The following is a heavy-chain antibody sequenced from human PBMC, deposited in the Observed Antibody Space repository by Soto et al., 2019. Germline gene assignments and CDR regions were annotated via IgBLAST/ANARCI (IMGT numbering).Heavy chain of an antibody. J-gene: IGHJ4*02. Sequence: EVQLVESGGDLVQPGGSLRLSCAASGFTFSDHYMDWVRQAPGKGLEWVGRSRNKANNYMTSYAESVKGRFTISRDDSTYSLYLQMNSLKTEDTAVYYCARVNYSSDWSAEDYWGQGTLVTVSS. CDR1: GFTFSDHY. D-gene: IGHD6-19*01. CDR2: SRNKANNYMT. V-gene: IGHV3-72*01. CDR3: ARVNYSSDWSAEDY.